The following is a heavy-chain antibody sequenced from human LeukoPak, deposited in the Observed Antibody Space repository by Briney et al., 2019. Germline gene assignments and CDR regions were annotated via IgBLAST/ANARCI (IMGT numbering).Heavy chain of an antibody. CDR3: ARDVRWFDP. Sequence: SETLSLTCTVSGGSISSYYWSWTRQPPGKGLEWIGYIYYSGSTNYNPSLKSRVTISVDTSKNQFSLKLSSVTAADTAVYYCARDVRWFDPWGQGTLVTVSS. V-gene: IGHV4-59*01. CDR2: IYYSGST. D-gene: IGHD2/OR15-2a*01. CDR1: GGSISSYY. J-gene: IGHJ5*02.